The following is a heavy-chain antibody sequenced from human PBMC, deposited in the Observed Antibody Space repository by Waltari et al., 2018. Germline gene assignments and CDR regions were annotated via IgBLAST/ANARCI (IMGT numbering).Heavy chain of an antibody. V-gene: IGHV1-2*06. CDR1: GTIFTNFA. CDR3: ARSGGGTTTFGVAE. J-gene: IGHJ4*02. D-gene: IGHD3-3*01. Sequence: QVQLVQSGAEVKKSGASVKVSCRTSGTIFTNFAIHWVRQPPGQGLEGMGRINPNSGDKIYAQRFQGRVTMTGDTSITTAYMELTGLRSDDTAVYYCARSGGGTTTFGVAEWGQGSLVTVSS. CDR2: INPNSGDK.